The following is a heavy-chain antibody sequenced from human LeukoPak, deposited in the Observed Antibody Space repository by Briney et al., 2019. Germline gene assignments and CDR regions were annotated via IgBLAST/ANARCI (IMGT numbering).Heavy chain of an antibody. Sequence: ASVKVSCKASGGTFSSYAVSWVRQAPGQGREWMGGIIPILGTANYAQKFQGRVTITTDESTSTAYIELSSLRSEDTAVYYCAIADSCYLFCHWFVPWGERTLVSVSS. CDR2: IIPILGTA. CDR3: AIADSCYLFCHWFVP. J-gene: IGHJ5*02. CDR1: GGTFSSYA. D-gene: IGHD2-15*01. V-gene: IGHV1-69*05.